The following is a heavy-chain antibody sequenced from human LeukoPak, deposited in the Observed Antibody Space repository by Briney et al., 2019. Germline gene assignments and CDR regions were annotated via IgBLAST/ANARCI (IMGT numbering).Heavy chain of an antibody. D-gene: IGHD3-10*01. V-gene: IGHV1-8*01. CDR3: AREGFGELTYGMDV. CDR2: MNPNSGNT. Sequence: VASVKVSCKASGYTLTSYDINWVRQATGQGLEGMGWMNPNSGNTGYAQKFQGRVTMTRNTSISTAYMELSSLRSEDTAVYYCAREGFGELTYGMDVWGKGTTVTVSS. CDR1: GYTLTSYD. J-gene: IGHJ6*04.